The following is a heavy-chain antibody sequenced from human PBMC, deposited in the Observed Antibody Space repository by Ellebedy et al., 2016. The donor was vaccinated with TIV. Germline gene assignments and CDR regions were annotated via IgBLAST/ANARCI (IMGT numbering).Heavy chain of an antibody. CDR3: ARVRIVGASGAAFDI. J-gene: IGHJ3*02. CDR2: INPNSGGT. CDR1: GYTFTGYY. Sequence: AASVKVSCKASGYTFTGYYMHWVRQAPGQGLEWMGWINPNSGGTNYAQKFQGWVTMTRDTSISTAYMELSRLRSDDTAVYYCARVRIVGASGAAFDIWGQGTMVTVSS. V-gene: IGHV1-2*04. D-gene: IGHD1-26*01.